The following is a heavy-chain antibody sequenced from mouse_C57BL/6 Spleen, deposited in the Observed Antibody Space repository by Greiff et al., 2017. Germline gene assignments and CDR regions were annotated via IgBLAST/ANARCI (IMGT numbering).Heavy chain of an antibody. CDR1: GYSFTDYN. D-gene: IGHD1-1*01. CDR3: AREGYYNGSRDCYFDV. J-gene: IGHJ1*03. CDR2: INPNYGTT. V-gene: IGHV1-39*01. Sequence: EVQLQQSGPELVKPGASVKISCKASGYSFTDYNMNWVKQSNGKSLEWIGVINPNYGTTSYNQKFKGKATLTVDQSSSTAYMQLTSLTSEDSAVYYCAREGYYNGSRDCYFDVWGTGTTVTVSP.